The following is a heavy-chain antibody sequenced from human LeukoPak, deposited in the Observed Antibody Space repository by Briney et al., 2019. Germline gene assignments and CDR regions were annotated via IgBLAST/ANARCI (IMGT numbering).Heavy chain of an antibody. J-gene: IGHJ3*02. CDR3: VKDYSGTDGLDI. CDR2: IRHDGSKK. Sequence: GGSLRLSCAASGFSFSSYGMHWVRQAPGKGLEGVAFIRHDGSKKYYADSVKGRFTISRDNSKNTLYLQMNSLRSEDTAVYYCVKDYSGTDGLDIWGQGARVTVS. D-gene: IGHD1-26*01. CDR1: GFSFSSYG. V-gene: IGHV3-30*02.